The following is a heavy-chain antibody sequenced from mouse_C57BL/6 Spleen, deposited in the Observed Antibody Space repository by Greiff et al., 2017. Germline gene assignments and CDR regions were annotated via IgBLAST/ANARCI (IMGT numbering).Heavy chain of an antibody. CDR1: GYTFTSYW. J-gene: IGHJ1*03. CDR2: IHPNSGST. V-gene: IGHV1-64*01. CDR3: ARPTGWYFDV. Sequence: QVQLKQPGAELVKPGASVKLSCKASGYTFTSYWMHWVKQRPGQGLEWIGMIHPNSGSTNYNEKFKSKATLTVDKSSSTAYMQLSSLTSEDSAVYYCARPTGWYFDVWGTGTTVTVSS.